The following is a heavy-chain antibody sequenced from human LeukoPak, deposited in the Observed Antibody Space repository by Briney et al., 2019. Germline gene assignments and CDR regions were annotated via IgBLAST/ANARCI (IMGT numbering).Heavy chain of an antibody. D-gene: IGHD3-3*01. CDR3: AKTKDRYYDFWSGYSD. Sequence: GGSLRLSCAASGFTFSSYAMSWVRRAPGKGLEWVSAISGSGGSTYYADSVKGRFTISRDNSKNTLYLQMNSLRAEDTAVYYCAKTKDRYYDFWSGYSDWGQGTLVTVSS. CDR2: ISGSGGST. CDR1: GFTFSSYA. V-gene: IGHV3-23*01. J-gene: IGHJ4*02.